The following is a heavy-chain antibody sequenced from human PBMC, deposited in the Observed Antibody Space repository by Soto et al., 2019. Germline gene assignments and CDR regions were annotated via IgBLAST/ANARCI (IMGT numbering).Heavy chain of an antibody. D-gene: IGHD2-21*01. CDR1: GGSIMSYF. CDR2: IYSSGST. Sequence: LSLTCTVSGGSIMSYFWSWVRQPPGKGLEWIGQIYSSGSTYYSPSLKSRVTISVDTSENQFSLKLSSVTAADTAVYYCARHLPGPVFAPDYWGQGSQVTVSS. V-gene: IGHV4-59*08. J-gene: IGHJ4*02. CDR3: ARHLPGPVFAPDY.